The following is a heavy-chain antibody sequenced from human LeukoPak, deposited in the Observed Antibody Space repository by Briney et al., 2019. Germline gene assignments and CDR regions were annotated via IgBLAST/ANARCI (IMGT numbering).Heavy chain of an antibody. CDR2: IKEDGSEK. CDR1: GFTFSSYA. V-gene: IGHV3-7*01. J-gene: IGHJ3*02. D-gene: IGHD2-2*02. Sequence: GGSLRLSYAASGFTFSSYAMSWVRQAPGKGLEWVANIKEDGSEKNYVDSVKGRFTISRDNATNSLYLQMNSLRAEDTAVYYCARVGAGTIVVVPAAIREYAFDIWGQGTMVTVSS. CDR3: ARVGAGTIVVVPAAIREYAFDI.